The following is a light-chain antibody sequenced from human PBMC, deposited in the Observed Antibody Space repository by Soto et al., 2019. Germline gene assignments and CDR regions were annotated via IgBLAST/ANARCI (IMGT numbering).Light chain of an antibody. CDR1: QSVGYN. Sequence: EIVVTQSPATLSVSPGERATLSCRASQSVGYNFAWYQQKPGQAPRPLIFATSTRATGVPARFSGSGSGTEFTLTISSLQSEDFAVYYCQQYGDWPLTFGGGAKVEIE. V-gene: IGKV3-15*01. CDR3: QQYGDWPLT. J-gene: IGKJ4*01. CDR2: ATS.